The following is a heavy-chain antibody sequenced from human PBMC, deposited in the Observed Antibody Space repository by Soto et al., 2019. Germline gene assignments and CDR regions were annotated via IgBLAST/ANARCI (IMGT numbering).Heavy chain of an antibody. CDR2: IVADGTGL. D-gene: IGHD1-1*01. V-gene: IGHV3-33*01. CDR3: ARDDDLPDNGLDH. J-gene: IGHJ4*02. Sequence: QVQLVESGGGVVQPGRSLRLSCAASGFRFSNYGMHWVRQAPGKGLEWLAVIVADGTGLHYADSVRGRFTNSRDNSKNTLYLQLNSLGADDPAIYFCARDDDLPDNGLDHGGQGTLVTVSS. CDR1: GFRFSNYG.